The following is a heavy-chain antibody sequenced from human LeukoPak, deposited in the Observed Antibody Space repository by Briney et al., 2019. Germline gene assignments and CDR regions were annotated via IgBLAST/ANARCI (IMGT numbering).Heavy chain of an antibody. CDR2: IYYSGST. D-gene: IGHD3-22*01. CDR1: GGSISSYY. Sequence: SETLSLTCTVSGGSISSYYWSWIQQPPGKGLEWIGYIYYSGSTNYNPSLKSRVTISVDTSKNQFSLKLSSVTAADTAVYYCARGRLYYDSSGYHYWGQGTLVTVSS. J-gene: IGHJ4*02. V-gene: IGHV4-59*12. CDR3: ARGRLYYDSSGYHY.